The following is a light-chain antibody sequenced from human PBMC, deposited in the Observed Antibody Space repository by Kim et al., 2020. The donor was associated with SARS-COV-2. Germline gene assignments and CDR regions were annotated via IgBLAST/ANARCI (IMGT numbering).Light chain of an antibody. V-gene: IGLV1-44*01. CDR3: VAWDDSLNGWV. J-gene: IGLJ3*02. CDR1: SSNIGSNT. Sequence: QSVLTQPPSASGTPGQRVTISCSGSSSNIGSNTVNWYQQLPGTAPKLLIYSYNQRPSGVPDRFSGSKSVTSASLAISVLQSADEADYYCVAWDDSLNGWVFGGGTKLTVL. CDR2: SYN.